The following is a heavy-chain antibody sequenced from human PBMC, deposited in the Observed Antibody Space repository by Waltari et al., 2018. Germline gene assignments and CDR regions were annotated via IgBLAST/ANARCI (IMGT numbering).Heavy chain of an antibody. Sequence: EVRLVESGGGSVQPGGSLRLSCEVSGFTCSDYWMHWVGQSPGQGRLWVGRSRNEATRTRYADSVGGRFTISRDNTKNTLYLQRHSLTAEDTAVYFCARVEPADYIGTDYWGPGTLVTVSS. V-gene: IGHV3-74*01. CDR3: ARVEPADYIGTDY. J-gene: IGHJ4*02. CDR1: GFTCSDYW. D-gene: IGHD3-10*01. CDR2: SRNEATRT.